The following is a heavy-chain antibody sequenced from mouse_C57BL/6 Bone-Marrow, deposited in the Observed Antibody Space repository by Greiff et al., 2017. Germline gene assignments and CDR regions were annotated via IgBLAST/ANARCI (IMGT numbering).Heavy chain of an antibody. D-gene: IGHD3-2*02. J-gene: IGHJ3*01. V-gene: IGHV1-69*01. CDR1: GYTFTSYW. CDR2: IDPSDSYT. Sequence: QVQLQQPGAELVMPGASVKLSCKASGYTFTSYWMHWVKQRPGQGLEWIGEIDPSDSYTNYNQKFKGKSTLTVDKSSSTANMQLSSLTSEDSAVYYCARSSSGYDAYWGQGTLVTVSA. CDR3: ARSSSGYDAY.